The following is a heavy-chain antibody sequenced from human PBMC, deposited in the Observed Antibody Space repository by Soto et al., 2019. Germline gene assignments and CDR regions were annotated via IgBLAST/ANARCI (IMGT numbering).Heavy chain of an antibody. CDR1: GLSFSGYY. CDR2: INHSGST. V-gene: IGHV4-34*01. D-gene: IGHD2-15*01. CDR3: ASFLGYCSGGSCYPGNAFDI. Sequence: PSETLSLTCAVYGLSFSGYYWSWIRQPPGKGLEWIGEINHSGSTNYNPSLKSRVTISVDTSKNQFSLKLSSVTAADTAVYYCASFLGYCSGGSCYPGNAFDIWGQGTMFTVS. J-gene: IGHJ3*02.